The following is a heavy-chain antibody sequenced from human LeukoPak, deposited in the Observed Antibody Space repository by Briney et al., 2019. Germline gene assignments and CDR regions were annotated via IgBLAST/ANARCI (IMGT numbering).Heavy chain of an antibody. Sequence: SETLSLTCTVSGGSISSYYWSWIRQPPGKGLEWIGYIYYSGSTNYNPSLKSRVTISVDTSKNQFSLKLSSVTAADTTVYYCARDRGATSFDYWGQGTLVTVSS. D-gene: IGHD2-15*01. J-gene: IGHJ4*02. CDR3: ARDRGATSFDY. CDR2: IYYSGST. CDR1: GGSISSYY. V-gene: IGHV4-59*01.